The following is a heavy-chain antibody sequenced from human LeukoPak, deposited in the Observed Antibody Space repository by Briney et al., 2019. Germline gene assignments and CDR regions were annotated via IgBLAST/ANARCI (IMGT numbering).Heavy chain of an antibody. Sequence: SETLSLTCTVSGGSISSYYWSWIRQPPGKGLEWIGYIYYSGSTNYNPSLKSRVTISVDTSKNQFSLKLSSVTAADTAVYYCASGYGSESYRDAFDIWGQGTMVTVSS. CDR3: ASGYGSESYRDAFDI. V-gene: IGHV4-59*01. CDR1: GGSISSYY. J-gene: IGHJ3*02. D-gene: IGHD3-10*01. CDR2: IYYSGST.